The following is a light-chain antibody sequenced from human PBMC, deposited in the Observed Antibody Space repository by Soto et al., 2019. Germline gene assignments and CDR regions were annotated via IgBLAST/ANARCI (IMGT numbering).Light chain of an antibody. CDR1: QSISNY. V-gene: IGKV1-39*01. CDR2: ATS. Sequence: DIQMTQSPSSLSASVGDRVTITCRASQSISNYLNWYQQKPGKAPNLLIFATSSLQSGVPSRFSGSASGTDFTLTISSLQPEDFATYYCQQSYSSPLTFGGGTNVEIK. J-gene: IGKJ4*01. CDR3: QQSYSSPLT.